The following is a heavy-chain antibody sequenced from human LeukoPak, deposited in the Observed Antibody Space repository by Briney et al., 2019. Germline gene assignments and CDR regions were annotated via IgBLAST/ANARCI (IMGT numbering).Heavy chain of an antibody. CDR2: IYYSGST. CDR1: GGSISSGGYY. V-gene: IGHV4-31*03. CDR3: ARAGGWFPPYYYYGMDV. D-gene: IGHD2-15*01. J-gene: IGHJ6*02. Sequence: PSQTLSLTCTVSGGSISSGGYYWSWLRQHPGKGLEWIGYIYYSGSTNYNPSLKSRVTISVDTSKNQFSLKLSSVTAADTAVYYCARAGGWFPPYYYYGMDVWGQGTTVTVSS.